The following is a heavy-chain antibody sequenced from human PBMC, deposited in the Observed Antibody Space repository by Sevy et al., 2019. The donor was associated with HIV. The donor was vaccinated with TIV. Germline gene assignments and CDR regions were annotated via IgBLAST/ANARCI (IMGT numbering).Heavy chain of an antibody. D-gene: IGHD2-15*01. CDR1: GGSISSGDYY. V-gene: IGHV4-30-4*01. CDR2: IYYSGST. CDR3: AREGACSGGSCYDY. J-gene: IGHJ4*02. Sequence: SETLSLTCTVSGGSISSGDYYWSWIRQPPGKGLECIGYIYYSGSTYYNPSLKSRVTISVDTSKNQFSLKLSSVTAADTAVYYCAREGACSGGSCYDYWGQGTLVTVSS.